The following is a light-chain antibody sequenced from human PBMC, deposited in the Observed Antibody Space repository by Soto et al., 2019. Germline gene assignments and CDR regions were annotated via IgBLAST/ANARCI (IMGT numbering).Light chain of an antibody. V-gene: IGKV4-1*01. CDR2: WAS. Sequence: DIVMTQSPDSLVVSLGERATINCKSNQSLLYSSNNKNYLAWYQQKPGQPPKLLIHWASTRESGVPARFSGSGSGADFPLSVSSLQAEDVAVYYCQQYYGTPFTFGGGTKVEIK. J-gene: IGKJ4*01. CDR3: QQYYGTPFT. CDR1: QSLLYSSNNKNY.